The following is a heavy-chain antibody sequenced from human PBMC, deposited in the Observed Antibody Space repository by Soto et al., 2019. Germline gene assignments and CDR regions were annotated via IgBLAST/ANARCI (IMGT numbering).Heavy chain of an antibody. D-gene: IGHD4-17*01. Sequence: SETLSLTCTVSGGSISSYYWSWIRQPPGKGLEWIGYIYYSGSTNYNPSLKSRVTIKVATSKNQFSLKLSAVTAADTAVDYCARDVGYGDYRGEFDVWGQGTLVTVSS. CDR2: IYYSGST. V-gene: IGHV4-59*01. CDR3: ARDVGYGDYRGEFDV. CDR1: GGSISSYY. J-gene: IGHJ4*02.